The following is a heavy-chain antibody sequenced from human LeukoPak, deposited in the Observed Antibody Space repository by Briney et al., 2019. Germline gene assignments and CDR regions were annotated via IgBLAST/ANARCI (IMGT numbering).Heavy chain of an antibody. D-gene: IGHD3-10*01. V-gene: IGHV3-33*01. J-gene: IGHJ4*02. CDR1: GFAFNTYA. CDR3: ARGIFGSGSYPDY. Sequence: GGSLRLSCAASGFAFNTYAMHWVRQAPGKGLEWVTLIWHDGSHKFYIDSVRGRFTISRDNSRNTVYLQMNGLRAEDTAVYYCARGIFGSGSYPDYWGQGTLVTVSS. CDR2: IWHDGSHK.